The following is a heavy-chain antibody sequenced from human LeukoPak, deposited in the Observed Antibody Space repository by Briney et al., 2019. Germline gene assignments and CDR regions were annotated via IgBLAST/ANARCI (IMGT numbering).Heavy chain of an antibody. J-gene: IGHJ5*02. CDR1: GFTFSSYA. Sequence: GGSLRLSCAASGFTFSSYAMSWVRQAPGKGLEWVSAISGSGGSTYYADSVKGRFTISRDNSKNTLYLQMNSLRAEDTAVYYCAKSPAYCGGDCYPTWFDPWGQGTLVTVSS. CDR3: AKSPAYCGGDCYPTWFDP. CDR2: ISGSGGST. V-gene: IGHV3-23*01. D-gene: IGHD2-21*02.